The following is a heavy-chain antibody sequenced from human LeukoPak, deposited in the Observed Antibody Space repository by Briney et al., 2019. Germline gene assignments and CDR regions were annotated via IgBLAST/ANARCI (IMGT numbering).Heavy chain of an antibody. CDR2: ISADGKNK. V-gene: IGHV3-30*04. CDR3: ARDVGKDTITTEIAY. Sequence: PGGSLRLSCAVSGFTFSSYSMSWVRQAPGKGLEWVAVISADGKNKNHADSVKGRSTISRDKSTLYLEMNNLRTEDTALYYCARDVGKDTITTEIAYWGQGTQVTVSS. CDR1: GFTFSSYS. D-gene: IGHD5-18*01. J-gene: IGHJ4*02.